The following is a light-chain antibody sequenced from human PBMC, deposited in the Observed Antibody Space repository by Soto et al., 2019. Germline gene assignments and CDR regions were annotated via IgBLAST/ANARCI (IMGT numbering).Light chain of an antibody. CDR2: DVS. V-gene: IGLV2-14*01. J-gene: IGLJ2*01. CDR1: TSDVGGYNY. CDR3: SSYSGSSFVL. Sequence: QSALTQPASVSGSPGQSITISCTGTTSDVGGYNYVSWYQQHPGQDPKLMIYDVSNWPSGIPSRFSGSKSGNTASLTISGLQAEDEADYYCSSYSGSSFVLFGGGTKLTVL.